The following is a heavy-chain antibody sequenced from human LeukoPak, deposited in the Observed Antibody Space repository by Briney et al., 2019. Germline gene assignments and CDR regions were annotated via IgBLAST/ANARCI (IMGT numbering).Heavy chain of an antibody. D-gene: IGHD6-13*01. V-gene: IGHV1-18*04. CDR3: ARGLYSSSWSHQYYFDY. CDR1: GYTFTSYG. Sequence: GASVKVSCKASGYTFTSYGISWVRQAPGQGLEWMGWITAYNGNTNYAQKLQGRVTMTTDTSTSTAYMELRSLRSDDTAVYYCARGLYSSSWSHQYYFDYWGQGTLVTVSS. J-gene: IGHJ4*02. CDR2: ITAYNGNT.